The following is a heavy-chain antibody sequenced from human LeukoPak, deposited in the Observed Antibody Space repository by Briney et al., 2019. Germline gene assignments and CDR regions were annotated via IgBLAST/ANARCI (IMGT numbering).Heavy chain of an antibody. CDR2: IYYSGST. CDR1: GGSISSGGYY. CDR3: ARVSGGYAGRAADY. Sequence: SQTLSLTCTVSGGSISSGGYYWSWIRQHPGKGLEWIGYIYYSGSTYYNPSLKSRVTISVDTSKNQFSLKLSSVTAADTAVYYWARVSGGYAGRAADYWGQGTLVTVSS. D-gene: IGHD2-2*01. J-gene: IGHJ4*02. V-gene: IGHV4-31*03.